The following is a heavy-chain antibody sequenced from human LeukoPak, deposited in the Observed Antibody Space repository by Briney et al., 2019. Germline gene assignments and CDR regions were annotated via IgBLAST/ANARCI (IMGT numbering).Heavy chain of an antibody. CDR2: IYYSGST. CDR3: ARHLDGGNYPLEF. D-gene: IGHD3-16*02. V-gene: IGHV4-59*08. Sequence: SETLSLTCTVSGVSINNYYWSWIRQPPGQGLQWIAYIYYSGSTSYNPSLKSRVTISVDTSKNQFSLKFRSVTAADTAVYYCARHLDGGNYPLEFWGQGTLVTVSS. CDR1: GVSINNYY. J-gene: IGHJ4*02.